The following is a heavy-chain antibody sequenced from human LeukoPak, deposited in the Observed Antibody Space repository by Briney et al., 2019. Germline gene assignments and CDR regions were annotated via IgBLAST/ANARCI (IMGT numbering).Heavy chain of an antibody. CDR2: INSDGSST. V-gene: IGHV3-74*01. CDR1: GFTFGNYW. D-gene: IGHD2/OR15-2a*01. Sequence: PGGSLRLSCEASGFTFGNYWMRWVRQAPGKGPVWVSRINSDGSSTTYADSVKGRFTISRDNAKNTLYLQMNSLRVEDTAVYYCASTNRLDYWGQGTLVTVSS. J-gene: IGHJ4*02. CDR3: ASTNRLDY.